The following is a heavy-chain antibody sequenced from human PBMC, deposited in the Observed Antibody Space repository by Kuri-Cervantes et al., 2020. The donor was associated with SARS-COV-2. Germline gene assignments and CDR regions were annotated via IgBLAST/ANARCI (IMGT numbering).Heavy chain of an antibody. CDR2: ISGSGGST. V-gene: IGHV3-23*01. CDR3: VREGDRTGYSYGYGTLFDF. J-gene: IGHJ4*02. CDR1: GFTFSSYA. D-gene: IGHD5-18*01. Sequence: RGSLRLSCAASGFTFSSYAMSWVRQAPGKGLEWVSAISGSGGSTYYADSVKGRFTISRDNSKNTLYLQMNSLRAEDTAVYYCVREGDRTGYSYGYGTLFDFWGQGTLVTVSS.